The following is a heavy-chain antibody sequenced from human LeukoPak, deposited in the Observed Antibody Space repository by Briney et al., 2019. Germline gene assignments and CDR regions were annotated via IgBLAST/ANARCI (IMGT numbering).Heavy chain of an antibody. V-gene: IGHV4-61*08. CDR2: IYYSGST. CDR1: GGSISSGDYY. J-gene: IGHJ6*02. CDR3: ARLPHYGDLRDGMDV. Sequence: PSQTLSLTCTVSGGSISSGDYYWSWIRQPPGKGLEWIGYIYYSGSTNYNPSLKSRVTISVDTSKNQFSLKLSSVTAADTAVYYCARLPHYGDLRDGMDVWGQGTAVTVSS. D-gene: IGHD4-17*01.